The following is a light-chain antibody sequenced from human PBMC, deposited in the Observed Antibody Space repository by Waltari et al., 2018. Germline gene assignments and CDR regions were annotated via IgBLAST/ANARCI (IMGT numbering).Light chain of an antibody. CDR1: QSVSSY. CDR3: QQRSSWPLT. Sequence: EIVLTQSPATLSLSPGERATLSGRASQSVSSYLAWYQQKPGQAPRLLIYDAFNRATGIPARFSGSGSGTDFTLTISSLEPEDFAVYYCQQRSSWPLTFGGGTKVEIK. CDR2: DAF. V-gene: IGKV3-11*01. J-gene: IGKJ4*01.